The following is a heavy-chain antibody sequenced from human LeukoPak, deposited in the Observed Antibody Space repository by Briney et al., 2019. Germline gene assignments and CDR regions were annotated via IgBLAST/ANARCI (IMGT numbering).Heavy chain of an antibody. CDR2: ITSSSYI. D-gene: IGHD3-22*01. Sequence: GGSLRLSCAASGFTFSGYTMNWVRQAPGKGLEWVSSITSSSYIYYADSVKGRFTISRDNSKNTLYLQMNTLRAEDTAVYYCAKDLLESYYYSSGSDSWGQGTLVTVSS. CDR3: AKDLLESYYYSSGSDS. V-gene: IGHV3-21*04. CDR1: GFTFSGYT. J-gene: IGHJ4*02.